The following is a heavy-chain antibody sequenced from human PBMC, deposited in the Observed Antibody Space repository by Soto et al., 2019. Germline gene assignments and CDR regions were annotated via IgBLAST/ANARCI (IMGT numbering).Heavy chain of an antibody. CDR1: GFSFNNYA. J-gene: IGHJ5*02. Sequence: GSLRLSCAASGFSFNNYALHWVRQAPGKGLERVAVISSDGSSKSYADSVKGRFTISRDNSKNTLFLQMNSLRAEDTAVYYCARDQVNYDILTGHYPRWFDPWGQGXLVTVYS. CDR2: ISSDGSSK. D-gene: IGHD3-9*01. V-gene: IGHV3-30-3*01. CDR3: ARDQVNYDILTGHYPRWFDP.